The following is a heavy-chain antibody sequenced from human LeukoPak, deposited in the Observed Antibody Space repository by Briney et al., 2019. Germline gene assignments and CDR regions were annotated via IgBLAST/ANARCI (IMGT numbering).Heavy chain of an antibody. CDR1: GFTLSSYE. Sequence: GGTLRLSCAASGFTLSSYEMNWARQAPGKGLECVSSISSSGSTIYYADSVKGRFTISRDNAKNSLYLQTNSLRAEDTAVFYCARRFDSWGQGTLVTVS. V-gene: IGHV3-48*03. CDR2: ISSSGSTI. D-gene: IGHD3-22*01. J-gene: IGHJ4*02. CDR3: ARRFDS.